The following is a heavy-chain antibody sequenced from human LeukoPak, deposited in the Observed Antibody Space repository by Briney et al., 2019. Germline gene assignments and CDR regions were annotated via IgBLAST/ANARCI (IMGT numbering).Heavy chain of an antibody. CDR1: GFTFSTYD. CDR2: IYSGGST. V-gene: IGHV3-53*01. J-gene: IGHJ4*02. CDR3: ASGSYCDY. D-gene: IGHD1-26*01. Sequence: GGSLRLSCAASGFTFSTYDMHWVRQAPGKGLEWVSVIYSGGSTYYADSVKGRFTISRDNSKNTLYLQMNSLRAEDTAVYYCASGSYCDYWGQGTLVTVSS.